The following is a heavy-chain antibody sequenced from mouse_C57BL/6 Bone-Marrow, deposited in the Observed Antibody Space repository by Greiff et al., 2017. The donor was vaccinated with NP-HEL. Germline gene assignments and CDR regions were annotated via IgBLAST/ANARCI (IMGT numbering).Heavy chain of an antibody. J-gene: IGHJ4*01. CDR2: IGPGSGST. CDR3: ARGVYYDYPPHYAMDY. D-gene: IGHD2-4*01. CDR1: GYTFTDYY. V-gene: IGHV1-77*01. Sequence: VQLQQSGAELVKPGASVKISCKASGYTFTDYYINWVKQRPGPGLEWIGKIGPGSGSTYYNEKFKGKATLTADKSSSTAYMQLSSLTSEDSAVYFCARGVYYDYPPHYAMDYWGQGTSVTVSS.